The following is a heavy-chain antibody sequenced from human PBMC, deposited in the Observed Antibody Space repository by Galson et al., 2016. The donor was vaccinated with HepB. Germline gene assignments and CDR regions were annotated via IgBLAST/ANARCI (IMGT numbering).Heavy chain of an antibody. Sequence: ETLSLTCTVSGGPVSSGNYYWTWIRQPPGKGLEWIGYIYHSGSTNYNPSPESRVTISVDTSKNQFSLKLNSVTAADTAFYYCARVHISLIVDYWGQGTLVTVSS. J-gene: IGHJ4*02. D-gene: IGHD3-3*02. CDR2: IYHSGST. V-gene: IGHV4-61*01. CDR1: GGPVSSGNYY. CDR3: ARVHISLIVDY.